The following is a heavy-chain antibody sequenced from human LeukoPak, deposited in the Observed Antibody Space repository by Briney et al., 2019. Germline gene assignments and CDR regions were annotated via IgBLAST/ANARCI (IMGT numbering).Heavy chain of an antibody. CDR2: FNSDGRNT. J-gene: IGHJ4*02. V-gene: IGHV3-74*01. Sequence: GGSLRLSCAASGFTLSTYWMHWVRQAPGKGLVWVSRFNSDGRNTYYADSVKGRFTISRDNAKNTLYLQMNSLRAEDTAVYYCARGRYYLDSWGQGTLVTVSS. CDR3: ARGRYYLDS. D-gene: IGHD4-17*01. CDR1: GFTLSTYW.